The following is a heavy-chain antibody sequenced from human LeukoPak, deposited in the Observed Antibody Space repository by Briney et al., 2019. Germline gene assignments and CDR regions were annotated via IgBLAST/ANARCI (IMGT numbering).Heavy chain of an antibody. CDR3: ARDYGDYDTGIGYFDY. D-gene: IGHD4-17*01. CDR2: IYYSGST. V-gene: IGHV4-31*03. J-gene: IGHJ4*02. Sequence: KSSETLSFTCTVSGGSISSGGYYWSWIRQHPGKGLEWIGYIYYSGSTYYNPSLKSRVTISVDTSKNQFSLKLSSVTAADTAVYYCARDYGDYDTGIGYFDYWGQGTLVTVSS. CDR1: GGSISSGGYY.